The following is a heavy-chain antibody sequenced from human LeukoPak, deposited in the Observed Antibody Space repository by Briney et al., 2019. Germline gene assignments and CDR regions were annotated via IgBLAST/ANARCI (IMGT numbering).Heavy chain of an antibody. CDR3: ARTYRYGYYYYYYYYMDV. CDR2: IYYSGST. CDR1: GGSISSSSYY. J-gene: IGHJ6*03. V-gene: IGHV4-39*07. Sequence: SETLSLTCTVSGGSISSSSYYWGWIRQPPGKGLEWIGSIYYSGSTYYNPSLKSRVTISVDTSKNQFSLKLSSVTAADTAVYYCARTYRYGYYYYYYYYMDVWGKGTTVTVSS. D-gene: IGHD5-24*01.